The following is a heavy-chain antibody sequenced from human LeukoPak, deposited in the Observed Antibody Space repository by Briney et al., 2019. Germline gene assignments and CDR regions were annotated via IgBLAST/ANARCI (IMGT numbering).Heavy chain of an antibody. CDR3: ARVGAVAGGFDI. V-gene: IGHV3-74*01. Sequence: GGSLRLSCAASGFIFSSYWMHWVRQAPGKGLVWVSRIKSDGSSASYADSVKGRFTISRDNAKNTLHLQMNSLRAEDTAVYYCARVGAVAGGFDIWGQGTMVTVSS. D-gene: IGHD6-19*01. CDR1: GFIFSSYW. CDR2: IKSDGSSA. J-gene: IGHJ3*02.